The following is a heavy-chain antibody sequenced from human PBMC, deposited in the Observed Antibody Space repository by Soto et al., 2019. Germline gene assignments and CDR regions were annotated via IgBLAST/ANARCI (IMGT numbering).Heavy chain of an antibody. CDR2: IFHRLGA. CDR3: GRDRNGSGDY. J-gene: IGHJ4*02. V-gene: IGHV4-59*01. Sequence: ETLSLTCTVSGGSTTSVYWSWIRQPPGEGLEWLGYIFHRLGAKYNPSLGSRGTISLDTSKNQPSLSLRSVTPADTAIYFCGRDRNGSGDYWGQGTLVTVSS. CDR1: GGSTTSVY. D-gene: IGHD3-10*01.